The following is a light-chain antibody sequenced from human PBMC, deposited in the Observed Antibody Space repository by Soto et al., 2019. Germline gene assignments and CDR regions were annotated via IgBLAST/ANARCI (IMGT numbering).Light chain of an antibody. J-gene: IGKJ4*01. V-gene: IGKV3-15*01. Sequence: ETVVTQSPATLSVSPGERATLSCRASQSINSNLAWYQQKPGQAPRLLIYDASTRATGIPARFSGNRSGTEFTLTISSLQSEDFAPYYCQQYNSWPGLTFGGGTRVEIK. CDR2: DAS. CDR3: QQYNSWPGLT. CDR1: QSINSN.